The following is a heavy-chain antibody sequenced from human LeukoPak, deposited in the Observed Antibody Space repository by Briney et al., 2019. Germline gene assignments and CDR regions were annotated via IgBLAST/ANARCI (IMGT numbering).Heavy chain of an antibody. CDR3: ARVSNDFWNGCYFDS. CDR2: ISSGAGST. J-gene: IGHJ4*02. Sequence: PGGSLRLSCAASGFTVTSNYMSWVRQAPGKGLEWVSVISSGAGSTYYADSVKGRFTIFRDNSGNTLYLQMNSLRAEDTAVYYCARVSNDFWNGCYFDSWGQGTLVTVSS. CDR1: GFTVTSNY. V-gene: IGHV3-53*01. D-gene: IGHD3-3*01.